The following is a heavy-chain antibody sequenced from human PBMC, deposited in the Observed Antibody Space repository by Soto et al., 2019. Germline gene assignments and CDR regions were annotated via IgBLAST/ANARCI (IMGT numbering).Heavy chain of an antibody. CDR3: AKDFYCSGGSCYSWYFDL. CDR1: GFTFSSYA. Sequence: EVQLLESGGGLVQPGGSLRLSCAASGFTFSSYAMSWVRQAPGKGLEWVSAISGSGGRTYYADSVKGRFTISRDNSKNTLYLQMNSLRAEDTAVYYCAKDFYCSGGSCYSWYFDLWGRGTLVTVSS. V-gene: IGHV3-23*01. D-gene: IGHD2-15*01. J-gene: IGHJ2*01. CDR2: ISGSGGRT.